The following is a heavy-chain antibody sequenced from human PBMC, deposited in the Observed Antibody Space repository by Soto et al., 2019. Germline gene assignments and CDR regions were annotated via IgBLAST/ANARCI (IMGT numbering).Heavy chain of an antibody. V-gene: IGHV3-23*01. J-gene: IGHJ4*02. D-gene: IGHD6-13*01. CDR3: ARGPEPKLRIAAAGFDY. CDR1: GFTFSSYA. Sequence: EVQLLESGGGLVQPGGSLRLSCAASGFTFSSYAMSWVRQAPGKGLEWVSAISGSGGSTYYADSVKGRFTISRDNSKNTLYLQMNSLRAEDTAVYYCARGPEPKLRIAAAGFDYWGQGTLVTVSS. CDR2: ISGSGGST.